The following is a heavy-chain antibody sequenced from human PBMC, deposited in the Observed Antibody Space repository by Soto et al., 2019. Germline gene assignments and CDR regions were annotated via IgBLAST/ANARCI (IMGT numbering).Heavy chain of an antibody. CDR1: GGSITSNW. J-gene: IGHJ5*02. V-gene: IGHV4-4*02. CDR2: IHHSGSF. CDR3: VRNDWYRFDP. D-gene: IGHD3-9*01. Sequence: QVQLQESGPGLVNPSGTLSLTCAVSGGSITSNWWSWVRQPPGKGLECIGEIHHSGSFNYNPSLRSRVTISIDKSKTQLYLKLTSGTAADTAVQYCVRNDWYRFDPWGQGTLVTVSS.